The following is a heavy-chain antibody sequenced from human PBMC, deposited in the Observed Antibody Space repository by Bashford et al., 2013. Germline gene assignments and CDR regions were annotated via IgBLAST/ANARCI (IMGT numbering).Heavy chain of an antibody. V-gene: IGHV3-21*05. CDR3: AREAKILESPFDF. CDR2: ISATSSYI. D-gene: IGHD1-1*01. Sequence: VRQAPGEGLECVSYISATSSYIHYADSVKGRFTISRDNGKNSLYLQMNSLRVEDTALYYCAREAKILESPFDFWGQGTLVTVSS. J-gene: IGHJ4*02.